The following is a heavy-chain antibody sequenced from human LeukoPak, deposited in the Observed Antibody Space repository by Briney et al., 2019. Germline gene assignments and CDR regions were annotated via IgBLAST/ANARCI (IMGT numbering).Heavy chain of an antibody. CDR3: AREPGFDSSGYLNWFDP. CDR2: ISYSGST. Sequence: SETLSLTCTVSGGSISSYYWSWIRQPPGKGLEWIACISYSGSTKYNPSLKSRVTISVDTSKNQLSLKLSSVTAADTAVYYCAREPGFDSSGYLNWFDPWGQGTLVTVSS. V-gene: IGHV4-59*01. J-gene: IGHJ5*02. D-gene: IGHD3-22*01. CDR1: GGSISSYY.